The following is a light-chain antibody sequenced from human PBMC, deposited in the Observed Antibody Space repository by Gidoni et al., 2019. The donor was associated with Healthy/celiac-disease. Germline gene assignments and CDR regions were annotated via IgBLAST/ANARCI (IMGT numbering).Light chain of an antibody. V-gene: IGKV1-13*02. CDR1: PGISSA. CDR2: DAS. Sequence: AIQLTQSPSSLSASVGDRVTITCRASPGISSALAWYQQKPGKAPKLLIYDASSLESGVPSRFSGSGSGTDFTLTISSLQPEDFATYYCQQFNSYPALTFGGGTKVEIK. CDR3: QQFNSYPALT. J-gene: IGKJ4*01.